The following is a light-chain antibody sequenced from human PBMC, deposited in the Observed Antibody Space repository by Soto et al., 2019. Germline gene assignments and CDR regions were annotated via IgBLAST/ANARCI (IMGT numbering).Light chain of an antibody. CDR2: DAS. Sequence: DIQITQSPSTLSASIGDRVTITCRASESIRTWLAWYQHKPGKAPKFLIYDASSLESGVPSRFSGSGSGTEFTLTISNLQPDDFATYYCQQYNSYWTFGQGTKVDI. CDR3: QQYNSYWT. J-gene: IGKJ1*01. CDR1: ESIRTW. V-gene: IGKV1-5*01.